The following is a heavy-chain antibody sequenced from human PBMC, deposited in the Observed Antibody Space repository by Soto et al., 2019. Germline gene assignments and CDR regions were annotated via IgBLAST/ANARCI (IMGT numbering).Heavy chain of an antibody. CDR1: GGTFSSYA. Sequence: SVKVSCKASGGTFSSYAISWVRQAPGQGLEWMGGIIPIFGTANYAQKFQGRVTITADESTSTAYMELSSLRSEDTAVYYCARDTARTPQYSHGEGGAFDIWGQGTMVTVSS. CDR2: IIPIFGTA. CDR3: ARDTARTPQYSHGEGGAFDI. J-gene: IGHJ3*02. D-gene: IGHD5-18*01. V-gene: IGHV1-69*13.